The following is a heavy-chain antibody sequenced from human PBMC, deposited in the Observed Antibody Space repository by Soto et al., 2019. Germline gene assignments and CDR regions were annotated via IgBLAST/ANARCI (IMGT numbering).Heavy chain of an antibody. CDR2: IYSGGST. CDR1: GFTVSSNY. V-gene: IGHV3-66*01. J-gene: IGHJ6*03. CDR3: ARASGSGSYYPIYYYYYMDV. D-gene: IGHD3-10*01. Sequence: EVQLVESGGGLVQPGGSLRLSCAASGFTVSSNYMSWVRQAPGKGLEWVSVIYSGGSTYYADSVKGRFTISRDNSKNTLYLQMNSLRAEDTAVYYCARASGSGSYYPIYYYYYMDVWGKGTTVTVSS.